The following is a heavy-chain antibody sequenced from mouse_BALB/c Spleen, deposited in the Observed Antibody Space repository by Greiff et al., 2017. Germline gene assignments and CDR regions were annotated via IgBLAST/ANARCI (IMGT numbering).Heavy chain of an antibody. CDR1: GFNIKDTY. J-gene: IGHJ3*01. V-gene: IGHV14-3*02. D-gene: IGHD2-4*01. CDR3: AYDYDEAWFAY. Sequence: EVQLQQSGAELVKPGASVKLSCTASGFNIKDTYMHWVKQRPEQGLEWIGRIDPANGNTKYDPKFQGKATITADTSSNTAYLQLSSLTSEDTAVYYCAYDYDEAWFAYWGQGILVTVSA. CDR2: IDPANGNT.